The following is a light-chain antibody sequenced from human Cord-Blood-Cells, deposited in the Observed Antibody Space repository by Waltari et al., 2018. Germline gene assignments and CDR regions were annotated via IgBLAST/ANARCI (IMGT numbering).Light chain of an antibody. Sequence: EIVLTQSPATLSLSPGERATLPCRASQNVSRYLAWYQQKPGQAPRLLIYDASNRATGIPARFSGSGSGTDFTLTISSLEPEDFAVYYCQQRSNWLTFGGGTKVEIK. J-gene: IGKJ4*01. CDR3: QQRSNWLT. CDR1: QNVSRY. CDR2: DAS. V-gene: IGKV3-11*01.